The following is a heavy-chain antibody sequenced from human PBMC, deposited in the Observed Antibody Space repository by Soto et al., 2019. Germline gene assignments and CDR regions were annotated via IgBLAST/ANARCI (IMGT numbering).Heavy chain of an antibody. D-gene: IGHD5-18*01. V-gene: IGHV1-69*01. CDR2: IIPIFGTA. CDR1: GGTFSSYA. Sequence: QVQLVQSGAEVKKPGSSVKVSCKASGGTFSSYAISWVRQAPGQGLEWMGGIIPIFGTANYAQKFQGRVTITADESTSTAYKELSSLRSEDTAVYYCARVGAMGGYSYGYLDYWGQGPLVTVSS. J-gene: IGHJ4*02. CDR3: ARVGAMGGYSYGYLDY.